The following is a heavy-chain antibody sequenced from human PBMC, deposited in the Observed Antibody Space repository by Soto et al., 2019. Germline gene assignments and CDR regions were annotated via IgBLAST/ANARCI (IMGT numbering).Heavy chain of an antibody. CDR3: ATRDGYNLDAFDI. J-gene: IGHJ3*02. CDR1: GFTFSSYA. CDR2: ISYDGSNK. D-gene: IGHD5-12*01. V-gene: IGHV3-30-3*01. Sequence: QVQLVESGGGVVQPGRSLRLSCAASGFTFSSYAMHWVRQAPGKGLEWVAVISYDGSNKYYADSVKGRFTISRDNSKNTLYLQTNSLRAEDTAVYYCATRDGYNLDAFDIWGQGTMVTVSS.